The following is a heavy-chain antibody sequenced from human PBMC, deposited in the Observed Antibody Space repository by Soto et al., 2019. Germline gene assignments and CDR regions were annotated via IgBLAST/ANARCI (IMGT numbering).Heavy chain of an antibody. V-gene: IGHV3-23*01. J-gene: IGHJ4*02. CDR3: TTRMTAHFDY. CDR1: GFTFSHYT. D-gene: IGHD2-21*02. Sequence: LLEFGGGSAQPGESLRLSCVASGFTFSHYTLTWVRRAPGKGLEWVSTISDRPTGHTHYAESVRGRFTISRDDSRDTVFLQMDSLRAEDTAVYYCTTRMTAHFDYWGQGVLVTVSS. CDR2: ISDRPTGHT.